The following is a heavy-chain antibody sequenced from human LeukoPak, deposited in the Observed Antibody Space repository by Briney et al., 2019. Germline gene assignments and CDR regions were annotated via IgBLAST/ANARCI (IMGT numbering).Heavy chain of an antibody. V-gene: IGHV3-21*01. Sequence: GGSLRLSCAASGFTFSSYSMNWVRQAPGKGLEWVSSISSSSSYIYYADSVKGRFTISRDNAKNSLYLQMNSLRAEDTAVYYCAKALPSTYYYDSSGYPDYWGQGTLVTVSS. CDR2: ISSSSSYI. J-gene: IGHJ4*02. CDR1: GFTFSSYS. D-gene: IGHD3-22*01. CDR3: AKALPSTYYYDSSGYPDY.